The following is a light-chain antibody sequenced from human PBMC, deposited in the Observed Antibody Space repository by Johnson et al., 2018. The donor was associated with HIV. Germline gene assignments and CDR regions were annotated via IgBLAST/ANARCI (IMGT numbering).Light chain of an antibody. CDR1: SSNIGNNY. CDR2: DNN. J-gene: IGLJ1*01. CDR3: GTWDSSLSAGRYV. Sequence: QSVLTQPPSVSAAPGQKVTISCSGSSSNIGNNYVSWYQQLPGTAPKLLIYDNNKRPSGIPDRFSGSKSGTSATLGITGLPTGAEADYYCGTWDSSLSAGRYVFGTGTKVTVL. V-gene: IGLV1-51*01.